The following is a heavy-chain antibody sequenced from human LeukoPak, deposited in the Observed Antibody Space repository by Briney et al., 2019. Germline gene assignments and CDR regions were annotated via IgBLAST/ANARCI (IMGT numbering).Heavy chain of an antibody. CDR3: AREDYYDSSGYLTPSPAFDI. CDR1: GGSFSGYY. J-gene: IGHJ3*02. D-gene: IGHD3-22*01. CDR2: INHSGST. Sequence: TSETLSLTCAVYGGSFSGYYWSWIRQPPGKGLEWIGEINHSGSTNYNPSLKSRVTISVDTSKNQFSLKLSSVTAADTAVYYCAREDYYDSSGYLTPSPAFDIWGQGTMVTVSS. V-gene: IGHV4-34*01.